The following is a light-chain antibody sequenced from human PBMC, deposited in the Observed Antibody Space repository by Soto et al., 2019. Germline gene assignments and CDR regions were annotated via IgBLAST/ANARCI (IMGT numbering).Light chain of an antibody. CDR3: CSYAGSTTWV. CDR1: SSDVGGYDY. Sequence: QSALTQPPSASGSPGQPVTISCTGTSSDVGGYDYVSWYQQYPGKAPKLLIYEVSKRPSGVPDRFSGSKTGNTASLTVSGLQADDEADYYCCSYAGSTTWVFGGGTKLTVL. CDR2: EVS. V-gene: IGLV2-8*01. J-gene: IGLJ3*02.